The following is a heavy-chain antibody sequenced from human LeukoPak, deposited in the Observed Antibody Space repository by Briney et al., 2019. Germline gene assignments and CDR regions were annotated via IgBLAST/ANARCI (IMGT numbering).Heavy chain of an antibody. CDR2: IYYSGST. V-gene: IGHV4-59*01. Sequence: SETLSLTCTVSGGSISSYSWSWIRQPPGKGLEWIGFIYYSGSTNYNPSLKSRVTISVETSKNQISLKLTSVTSADTAVYSCARLLDNDISGDPDTFDVWGQGTTVIVSS. D-gene: IGHD3-22*01. CDR1: GGSISSYS. CDR3: ARLLDNDISGDPDTFDV. J-gene: IGHJ3*01.